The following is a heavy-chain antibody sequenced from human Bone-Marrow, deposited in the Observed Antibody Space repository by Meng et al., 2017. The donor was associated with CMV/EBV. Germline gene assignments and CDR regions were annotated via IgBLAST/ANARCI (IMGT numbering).Heavy chain of an antibody. Sequence: ASVKVSCKASGYTFTGYYMHWVRQAPGQGLEWMGWINPNSGGTNYAQKFQGRVTMTRDTSISTAYMELSRLRPDDTAVYYCASGNYDFWSGYLLDYWGQGTLVTVSS. CDR1: GYTFTGYY. D-gene: IGHD3-3*01. CDR2: INPNSGGT. CDR3: ASGNYDFWSGYLLDY. J-gene: IGHJ4*02. V-gene: IGHV1-2*02.